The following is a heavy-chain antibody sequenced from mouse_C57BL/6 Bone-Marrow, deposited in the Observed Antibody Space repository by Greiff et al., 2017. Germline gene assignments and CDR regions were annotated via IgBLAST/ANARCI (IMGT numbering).Heavy chain of an antibody. V-gene: IGHV5-6*02. D-gene: IGHD2-1*01. CDR1: GFTFSSYG. Sequence: EVKVVVSGGDLVKPGGSLKLSCAASGFTFSSYGMSWVRQTPDKRLEWVATISSGGSYTYYPDRVKGRFTISRDNAKNTMYLQMSSLKSENTTMYYCARRGRYGNNSYWCFEVWGTETTVNVTS. J-gene: IGHJ1*03. CDR3: ARRGRYGNNSYWCFEV. CDR2: ISSGGSYT.